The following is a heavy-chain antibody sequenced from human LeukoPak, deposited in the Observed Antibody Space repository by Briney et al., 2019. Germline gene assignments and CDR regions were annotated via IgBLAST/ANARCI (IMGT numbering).Heavy chain of an antibody. J-gene: IGHJ4*02. Sequence: PGGSLRLSCAASGFTFSSYAMNWVRQAPGKGLEWVSSISGSGGSTYYADSVKGRFTISRDNSKNTLYLQMNSLRAEDTAVYYCAKREKYYYDSSGYWLDYWGRESLVTVSS. CDR2: ISGSGGST. V-gene: IGHV3-23*01. CDR1: GFTFSSYA. CDR3: AKREKYYYDSSGYWLDY. D-gene: IGHD3-22*01.